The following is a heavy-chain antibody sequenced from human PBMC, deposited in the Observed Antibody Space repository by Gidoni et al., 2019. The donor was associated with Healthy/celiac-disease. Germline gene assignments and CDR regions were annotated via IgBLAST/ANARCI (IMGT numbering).Heavy chain of an antibody. D-gene: IGHD3-10*01. CDR2: ITYDGGNK. J-gene: IGHJ4*02. CDR3: AKEPYGSGSDIY. Sequence: QVQLVESGGGVVQPGRSLRLSCAASGFPFSSYGMHWVRQAPGKGLEWVAVITYDGGNKYYADSVKGRFTISRDNSKNTLYLQMNSLRAEDTAVYYCAKEPYGSGSDIYWGQGTLVTVSS. CDR1: GFPFSSYG. V-gene: IGHV3-30*18.